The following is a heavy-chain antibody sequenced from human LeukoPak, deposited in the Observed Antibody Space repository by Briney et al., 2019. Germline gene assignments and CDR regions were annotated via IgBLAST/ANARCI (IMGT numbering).Heavy chain of an antibody. J-gene: IGHJ4*02. Sequence: TGGSLRLSCAASGFTFSNAWMNWVRQAPGKGLEWVGRIKSKTDGGTTDYAAPVKGRFTISRDSSSKTVFLQMNSLRTEDTAVYYCVREGYYESGSSPTFYFDYWGQGTLVTVSS. V-gene: IGHV3-15*07. CDR2: IKSKTDGGTT. CDR1: GFTFSNAW. CDR3: VREGYYESGSSPTFYFDY. D-gene: IGHD3-10*01.